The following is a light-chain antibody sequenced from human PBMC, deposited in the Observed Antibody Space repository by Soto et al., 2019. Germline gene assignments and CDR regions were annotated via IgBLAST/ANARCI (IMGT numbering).Light chain of an antibody. CDR3: QQYVSSPWE. CDR1: QSVSSSY. V-gene: IGKV3-20*01. Sequence: EIVLTQSPGTLSLSPGERATLSCRASQSVSSSYLAWYQQKAGQAPRLLIYGASRRATGIPDRFSGSGSGTDFTLTISRLEPEDFAVYYCQQYVSSPWEFGQGTKVDIK. CDR2: GAS. J-gene: IGKJ1*01.